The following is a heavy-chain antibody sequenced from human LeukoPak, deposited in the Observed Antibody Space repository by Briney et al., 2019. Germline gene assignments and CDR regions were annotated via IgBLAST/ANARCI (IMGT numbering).Heavy chain of an antibody. V-gene: IGHV3-23*01. CDR2: ISGSGGST. J-gene: IGHJ4*02. CDR1: GFTFSSYA. CDR3: AKDKPGRKSGWYPYHFDY. Sequence: GGSLRLSCAASGFTFSSYAMSWVRQAPGKGLEWVSAISGSGGSTYYADSVKGRFTISRDNSKNTLYLQMNSLRAEDTAVYYCAKDKPGRKSGWYPYHFDYWGQGTLVTVSS. D-gene: IGHD6-19*01.